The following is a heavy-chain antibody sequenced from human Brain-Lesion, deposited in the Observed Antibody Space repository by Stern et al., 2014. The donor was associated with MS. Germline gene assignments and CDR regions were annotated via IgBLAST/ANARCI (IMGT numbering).Heavy chain of an antibody. V-gene: IGHV4-59*01. CDR3: ARAGYSGSYPFDY. Sequence: VQLVESGPGLVKPSETLSLTCTVSGGSISSYYWSWIRQPPGKGLEWIGYIYYSGSTNYNPSLKSRVTISVDTSKNQFSLKLSSVTAADTAVYYCARAGYSGSYPFDYWGQGTLVTVSS. D-gene: IGHD1-26*01. CDR2: IYYSGST. J-gene: IGHJ4*02. CDR1: GGSISSYY.